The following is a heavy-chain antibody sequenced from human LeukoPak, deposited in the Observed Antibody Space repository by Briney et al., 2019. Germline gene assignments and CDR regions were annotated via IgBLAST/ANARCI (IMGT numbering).Heavy chain of an antibody. D-gene: IGHD3-3*01. V-gene: IGHV3-21*01. CDR1: GFTFSSYS. CDR3: ARSPSITIFGVIPAYGMDV. Sequence: GGSLRLSCAASGFTFSSYSMNWVRQAPGKGLEWVSSISSSSSYTYYVDSVKGRFTISRDNAKNSLYLQMNSLRAEDTAVYYCARSPSITIFGVIPAYGMDVWGQGTTVTVSS. J-gene: IGHJ6*02. CDR2: ISSSSSYT.